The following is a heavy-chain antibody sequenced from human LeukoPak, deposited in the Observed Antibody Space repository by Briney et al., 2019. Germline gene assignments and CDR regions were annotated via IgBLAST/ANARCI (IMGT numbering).Heavy chain of an antibody. Sequence: AGGSLRLSCAASGFTFDDYGMSWVRQAPGQGLEWVSGINWNGGSTGYAGSVKGRFTISRDNAKNTLYLQMNSLRAEDTAVYYCARDGKSSSVDYWGQGTLVTVSS. CDR1: GFTFDDYG. J-gene: IGHJ4*02. D-gene: IGHD6-6*01. CDR3: ARDGKSSSVDY. V-gene: IGHV3-20*04. CDR2: INWNGGST.